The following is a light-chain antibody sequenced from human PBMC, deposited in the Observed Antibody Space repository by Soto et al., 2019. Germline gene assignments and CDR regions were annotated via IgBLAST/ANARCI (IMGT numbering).Light chain of an antibody. Sequence: QSVLTQPASVSGSPGQWITISCTGSSSDVGGYKYVSWYQQHAANAPKLMNCDVKNRSAVVAPRFSGYKSGNAASLTISGLQAEEDADYYSSSYTSISTVVFGGGTKLTVL. CDR3: SSYTSISTVV. J-gene: IGLJ2*01. CDR1: SSDVGGYKY. CDR2: DVK. V-gene: IGLV2-14*01.